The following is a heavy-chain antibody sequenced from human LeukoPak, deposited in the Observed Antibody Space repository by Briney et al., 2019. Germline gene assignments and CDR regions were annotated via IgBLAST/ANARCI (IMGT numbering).Heavy chain of an antibody. D-gene: IGHD6-6*01. Sequence: SETLSLTCTVSGYSISSTYYWGWIRQPPGKVLEWVGSVFHSGNTYYNPSLKSRLTISADTSKNQFSLTLNSVTAADTAVYYCARDRSVGVLPAPPFDFWGQGTLVTVSS. V-gene: IGHV4-38-2*02. J-gene: IGHJ4*02. CDR2: VFHSGNT. CDR1: GYSISSTYY. CDR3: ARDRSVGVLPAPPFDF.